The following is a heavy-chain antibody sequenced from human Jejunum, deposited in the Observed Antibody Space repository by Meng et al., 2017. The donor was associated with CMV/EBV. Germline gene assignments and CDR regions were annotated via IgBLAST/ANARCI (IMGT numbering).Heavy chain of an antibody. D-gene: IGHD3-10*01. Sequence: CAAVGFAFRNYGMDWVRQAPGKGLEWVANIKQDGGEKYYVDSVEGRFTISRDNAKNSLYLQIDNVGVDDTAVYYCAKGKSYFFEYWGPGALVTVSS. CDR1: GFAFRNYG. CDR3: AKGKSYFFEY. J-gene: IGHJ4*02. CDR2: IKQDGGEK. V-gene: IGHV3-7*01.